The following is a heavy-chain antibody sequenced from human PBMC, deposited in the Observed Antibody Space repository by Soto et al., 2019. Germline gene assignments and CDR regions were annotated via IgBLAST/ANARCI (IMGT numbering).Heavy chain of an antibody. D-gene: IGHD2-15*01. Sequence: PGGSLRLSCAASGFTFSSYAMSWVRQAPGKGLEWVSAISGSGGSTYYTDSLKGRFSISRDNSKNTLYLQMNSLRAEDTAVYYCAKDPRYCSGGTCFPEGEHWLDSWGQGTLVTVSS. CDR2: ISGSGGST. J-gene: IGHJ5*01. CDR3: AKDPRYCSGGTCFPEGEHWLDS. CDR1: GFTFSSYA. V-gene: IGHV3-23*01.